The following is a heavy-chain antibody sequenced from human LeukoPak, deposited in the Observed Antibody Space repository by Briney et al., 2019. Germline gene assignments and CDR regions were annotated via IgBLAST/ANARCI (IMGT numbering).Heavy chain of an antibody. V-gene: IGHV3-21*04. CDR1: AFSLSAYN. CDR2: ISYTGTYI. J-gene: IGHJ4*02. D-gene: IGHD1-26*01. CDR3: VRDRGTYRPIDY. Sequence: PGGSLRLSCAASAFSLSAYNMNWVRQARGKGLEWVSSISYTGTYIYYADSVKGRFTISRDNAQNSLYLQMNSLRAEDTAIYYCVRDRGTYRPIDYWGQGTLVTVSS.